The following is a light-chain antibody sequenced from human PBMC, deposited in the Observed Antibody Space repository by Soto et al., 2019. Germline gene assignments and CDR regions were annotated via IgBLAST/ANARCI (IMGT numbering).Light chain of an antibody. J-gene: IGKJ4*01. CDR1: QRISAF. CDR3: QQSYRLPLT. CDR2: SAS. Sequence: DIQMTQSPSSVSAFVGESVTITCHASQRISAFLNWYHQKPGKAPKLLIYSASYLQSGVPSNFSGSRSGTDITLSIVTLQPEDSGTYFCQQSYRLPLTFGGGTKVEI. V-gene: IGKV1-39*01.